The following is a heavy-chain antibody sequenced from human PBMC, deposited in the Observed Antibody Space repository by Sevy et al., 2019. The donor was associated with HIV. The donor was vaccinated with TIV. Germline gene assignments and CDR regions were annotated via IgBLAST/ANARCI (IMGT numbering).Heavy chain of an antibody. J-gene: IGHJ5*02. CDR3: ARAPPVRSGDDSLNWLDP. CDR1: GGSISAYY. D-gene: IGHD5-12*01. CDR2: IYYTGST. V-gene: IGHV4-59*12. Sequence: SETLSLTCTVSGGSISAYYWSWLRQPPGKGLEYIGDIYYTGSTYYNPSLKSRLTISVDTSKNQFSLNLRSVTAVDTAVYYCARAPPVRSGDDSLNWLDPWGQGILVTVSS.